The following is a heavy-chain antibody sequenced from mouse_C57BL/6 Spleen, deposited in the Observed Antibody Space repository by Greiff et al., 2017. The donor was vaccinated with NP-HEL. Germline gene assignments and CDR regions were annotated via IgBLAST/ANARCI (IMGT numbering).Heavy chain of an antibody. CDR1: GYTFTSYW. Sequence: VQLQQPGTELVKPGASVKLSCKASGYTFTSYWMHWVKQRPGQGLEWIGNINPSNGGTNYNEKFKSKATLTVDKSSSTAYIQLSSLTSEDSAVYYCARGNYGSSYDYFDYWGQGTTLTVSS. CDR2: INPSNGGT. V-gene: IGHV1-53*01. J-gene: IGHJ2*01. D-gene: IGHD1-1*01. CDR3: ARGNYGSSYDYFDY.